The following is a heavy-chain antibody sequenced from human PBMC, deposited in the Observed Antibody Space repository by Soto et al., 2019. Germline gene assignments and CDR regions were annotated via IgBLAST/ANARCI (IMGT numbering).Heavy chain of an antibody. V-gene: IGHV3-23*01. CDR1: GFIFTSYA. D-gene: IGHD2-2*01. CDR2: INVVDAGT. Sequence: EVQLLESGGGLEQPGGSLRLSCAASGFIFTSYAMSWVRQAPGKGLEWVSSINVVDAGTNYADSVKGRFTISRNNSKNTLYLQMNFLRADATAIYYCAKNYHFDCWAQGTLVTVSS. CDR3: AKNYHFDC. J-gene: IGHJ4*02.